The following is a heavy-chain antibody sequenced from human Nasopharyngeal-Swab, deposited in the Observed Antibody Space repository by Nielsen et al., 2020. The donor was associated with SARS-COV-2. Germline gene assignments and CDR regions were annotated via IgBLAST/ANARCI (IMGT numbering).Heavy chain of an antibody. CDR1: GGTFSSYA. Sequence: SVKVSCKASGGTFSSYAISWVRQAPGQGLEWMGGIIPIFGTANYAQKFQGRVTITADESTSTAYMELSSLRSKDTAVYYCARRPYSSSSGDYYYGMDVWGQGTTVTVSS. CDR3: ARRPYSSSSGDYYYGMDV. J-gene: IGHJ6*02. CDR2: IIPIFGTA. V-gene: IGHV1-69*13. D-gene: IGHD6-6*01.